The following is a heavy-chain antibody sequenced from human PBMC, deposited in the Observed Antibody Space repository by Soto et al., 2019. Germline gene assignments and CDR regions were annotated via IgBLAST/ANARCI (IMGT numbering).Heavy chain of an antibody. CDR1: GYTFTSYG. CDR2: ISAYNGNT. J-gene: IGHJ4*02. V-gene: IGHV1-18*04. Sequence: QVQLVQSGAEVKKPGASVKVSCKASGYTFTSYGISWVRQAPGQGLEWMGWISAYNGNTNYAQKLQGRVTMTTDTATSTAYMELRSLRSDDTAVYYCARDAPFFLEWMSGFDYWGQGTLVTVSS. D-gene: IGHD3-3*01. CDR3: ARDAPFFLEWMSGFDY.